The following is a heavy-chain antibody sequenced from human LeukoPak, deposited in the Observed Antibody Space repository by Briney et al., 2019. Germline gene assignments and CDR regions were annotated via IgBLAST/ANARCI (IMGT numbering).Heavy chain of an antibody. J-gene: IGHJ6*03. V-gene: IGHV1-18*01. CDR1: GYSINRFG. CDR2: ISSDNGIP. CDR3: ATVATGRSFFYYMAV. Sequence: ASVRVSCKASGYSINRFGVTWVRQAPGQGLEWIGWISSDNGIPRYADKFQGRVTLTTDTSKTTTYMELRSLRSDDSAVYFCATVATGRSFFYYMAVWGKGTTVTVSS. D-gene: IGHD2-15*01.